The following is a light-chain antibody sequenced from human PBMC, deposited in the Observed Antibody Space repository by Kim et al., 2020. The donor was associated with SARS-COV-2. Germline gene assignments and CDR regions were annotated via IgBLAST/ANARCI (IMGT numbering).Light chain of an antibody. CDR1: SLRSYY. CDR2: GKN. Sequence: SSELTQDPAVSVALGQTVRITCQGDSLRSYYASWYQQKPGQAPGLVLYGKNNRPSGIPDRFAGSSSGNTASLTIPGAQAEDEADDYCNSRDSSGNHWVFGGGTQLTVL. CDR3: NSRDSSGNHWV. V-gene: IGLV3-19*01. J-gene: IGLJ3*02.